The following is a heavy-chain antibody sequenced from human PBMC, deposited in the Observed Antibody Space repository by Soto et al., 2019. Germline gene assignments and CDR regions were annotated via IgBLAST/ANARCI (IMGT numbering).Heavy chain of an antibody. V-gene: IGHV1-24*01. CDR3: ATVNTVDPKPPFHWYFDL. CDR2: FDPEDGET. J-gene: IGHJ2*01. CDR1: GYTLTELS. Sequence: ASVKVSCKVSGYTLTELSMHWVRQAPGKGLEWVGGFDPEDGETIYAQKFQGRVTMTEDTSTDTAYMELSSLRSEDTAVYYCATVNTVDPKPPFHWYFDLWGRGTLVTVSS. D-gene: IGHD4-17*01.